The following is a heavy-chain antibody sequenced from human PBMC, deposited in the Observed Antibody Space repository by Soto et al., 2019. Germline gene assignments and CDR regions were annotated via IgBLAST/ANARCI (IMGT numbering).Heavy chain of an antibody. CDR2: ISGSGGTT. V-gene: IGHV3-23*01. Sequence: GFLRLCFAASGFTFGSYAMSWVRQAPGKGLEWVSAISGSGGTTYYTDSVKGRFTISRDNAKNSLYPQMNSLRAEDTAVYYCARTDLSITIFGVVITNYFDYWGQGTLVTVSS. CDR1: GFTFGSYA. D-gene: IGHD3-3*01. J-gene: IGHJ4*02. CDR3: ARTDLSITIFGVVITNYFDY.